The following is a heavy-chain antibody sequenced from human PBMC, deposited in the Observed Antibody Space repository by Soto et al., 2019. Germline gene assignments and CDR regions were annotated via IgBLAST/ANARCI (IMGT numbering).Heavy chain of an antibody. CDR1: GGSISSSNYY. V-gene: IGHV4-30-4*08. Sequence: SETLSLTCSVSGGSISSSNYYWGWIRQPPGKGLEWIGYIYYSGSTYYNPSLKSRVTISVDTSKNQFSLKLSSVTAADTAVYYCARERPDGSRLDPWGQGTPVTVSS. J-gene: IGHJ5*02. CDR3: ARERPDGSRLDP. CDR2: IYYSGST. D-gene: IGHD6-13*01.